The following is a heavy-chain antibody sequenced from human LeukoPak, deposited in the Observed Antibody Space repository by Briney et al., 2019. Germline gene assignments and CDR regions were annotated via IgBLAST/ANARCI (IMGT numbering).Heavy chain of an antibody. Sequence: PSETLSLTCTVSGGSISSSSYYWGWIRQPPGKGLEWIGSIYYSGSTYYNPSLKSRVTISVDTSKNQFSLKLSSVTAADTAVYYCAREAAAGPQNYLDYWGQGTLVTVSS. CDR3: AREAAAGPQNYLDY. CDR2: IYYSGST. D-gene: IGHD6-13*01. J-gene: IGHJ4*02. CDR1: GGSISSSSYY. V-gene: IGHV4-39*07.